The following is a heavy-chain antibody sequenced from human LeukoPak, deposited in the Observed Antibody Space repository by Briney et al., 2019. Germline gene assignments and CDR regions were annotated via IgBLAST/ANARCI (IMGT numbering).Heavy chain of an antibody. J-gene: IGHJ3*02. CDR1: GYTLTELS. V-gene: IGHV1-24*01. Sequence: ASVKVSCKVSGYTLTELSMHWVRQAPGKGLEWMGGFDPEDGETIYAQKFQGRVTMTEDTSTDTAYMELSSLRSEDTAVYYCATATGSPITMIVGDAAFDIWGQGTMVTVSS. CDR2: FDPEDGET. CDR3: ATATGSPITMIVGDAAFDI. D-gene: IGHD3-22*01.